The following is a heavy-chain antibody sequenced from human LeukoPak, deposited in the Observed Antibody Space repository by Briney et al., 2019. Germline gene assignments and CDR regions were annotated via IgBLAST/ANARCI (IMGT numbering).Heavy chain of an antibody. V-gene: IGHV3-53*01. CDR3: ARGGYSYGTQFFDY. D-gene: IGHD5-18*01. CDR1: GFTVSSNY. J-gene: IGHJ4*02. CDR2: INSGGST. Sequence: GGSLRLSCAASGFTVSSNYMNWVRQAPGQGLEWVSVINSGGSTHYADSVKGRFTISRDNSKNTLYLQMNSLRAEDTAVYYCARGGYSYGTQFFDYWGQGTLVTVSS.